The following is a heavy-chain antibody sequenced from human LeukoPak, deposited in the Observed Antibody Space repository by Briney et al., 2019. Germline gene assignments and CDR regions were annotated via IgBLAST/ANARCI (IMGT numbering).Heavy chain of an antibody. J-gene: IGHJ4*02. V-gene: IGHV3-33*01. Sequence: PGGSPRLSCAASGFTFSSYGMHWVRQAPGKGLEWVAVIWYDGSNKYYADSVKGRFTISRDNSKNTLYLQMNSLRAEDTAVYYCARDICGGDCYSFDYWGQGTLVTVSS. D-gene: IGHD2-21*02. CDR1: GFTFSSYG. CDR2: IWYDGSNK. CDR3: ARDICGGDCYSFDY.